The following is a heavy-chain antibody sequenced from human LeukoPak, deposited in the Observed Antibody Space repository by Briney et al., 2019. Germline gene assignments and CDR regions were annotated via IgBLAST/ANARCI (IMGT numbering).Heavy chain of an antibody. CDR3: ARVWEVQYYFDH. Sequence: GGSLRLSCAASRLTFSSYYMYWVRQAPGKGLEWVAFISDDGVKKYYADSVKGRFSISRDNYKKTLYLQMDSLRTEDTAVYYCARVWEVQYYFDHWGQGTLVTVSS. V-gene: IGHV3-30-3*01. CDR2: ISDDGVKK. CDR1: RLTFSSYY. J-gene: IGHJ4*02. D-gene: IGHD1-26*01.